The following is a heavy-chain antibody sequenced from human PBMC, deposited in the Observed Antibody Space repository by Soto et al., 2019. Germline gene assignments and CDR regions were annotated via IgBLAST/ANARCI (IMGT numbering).Heavy chain of an antibody. CDR3: AKGDFWSGYYPGGLGYFDY. V-gene: IGHV3-23*01. D-gene: IGHD3-3*01. CDR2: ISGSGGST. Sequence: PGGSLRLSCAASGFTFSSYAMSWVRQAPGKGLEWVSAISGSGGSTYYADSVKGRFTISRDNSKNTLYLQMNSLRAEDTAVYYCAKGDFWSGYYPGGLGYFDYWGQGTLVTVS. CDR1: GFTFSSYA. J-gene: IGHJ4*02.